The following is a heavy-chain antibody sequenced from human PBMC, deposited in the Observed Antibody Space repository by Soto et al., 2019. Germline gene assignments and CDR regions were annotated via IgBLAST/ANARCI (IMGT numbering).Heavy chain of an antibody. CDR1: GYTFNQYF. Sequence: QVQLVQSGAEVRKPGASVRLSCETSGYTFNQYFFYWVQQAPGRGLERLGIINHRGGTTEYAHKFRGRVTVTGDTSTSTAYMQLSSLRSEDTAVYFCARGPDDSDVPRWDYWGQGTLVTVSS. CDR2: INHRGGTT. V-gene: IGHV1-46*02. CDR3: ARGPDDSDVPRWDY. J-gene: IGHJ4*02. D-gene: IGHD4-17*01.